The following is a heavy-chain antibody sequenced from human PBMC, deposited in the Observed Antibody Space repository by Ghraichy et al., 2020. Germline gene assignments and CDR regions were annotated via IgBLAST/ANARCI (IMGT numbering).Heavy chain of an antibody. Sequence: GGSLRLSCTASGFSFFSYDMSWVRQPPGKGLEWVSGTTGSGGKTYYADSVKGRFTISRDNSKNTLYLQMNSLRAEDTAVYFCAKGTSGTFEVETYYYYYGLDVWGQGTTVTVSS. D-gene: IGHD1-14*01. V-gene: IGHV3-23*01. CDR3: AKGTSGTFEVETYYYYYGLDV. CDR1: GFSFFSYD. CDR2: TTGSGGKT. J-gene: IGHJ6*02.